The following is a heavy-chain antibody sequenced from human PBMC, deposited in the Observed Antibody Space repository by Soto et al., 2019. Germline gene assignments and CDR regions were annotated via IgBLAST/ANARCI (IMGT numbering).Heavy chain of an antibody. CDR2: IDGSGGSL. CDR1: GFSFSSCA. V-gene: IGHV3-23*01. D-gene: IGHD6-19*01. J-gene: IGHJ3*02. Sequence: GGSLRLACSASGFSFSSCAINWVRQAPGKGLEWVSAIDGSGGSLYYADSVKGRFTFSRDNSKNTLYLQMNSLRAEDTAVYYCAKTANGWFSAFDIWGQGTMVTVSS. CDR3: AKTANGWFSAFDI.